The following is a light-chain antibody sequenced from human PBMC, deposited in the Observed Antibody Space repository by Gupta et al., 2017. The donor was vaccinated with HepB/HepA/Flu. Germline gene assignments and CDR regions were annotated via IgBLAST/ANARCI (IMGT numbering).Light chain of an antibody. V-gene: IGKV3-20*01. CDR3: QQYGSSPRIT. Sequence: EIVLTQSPGTLSLSPGERATLSCRASQSVSSSFLAWYQQKPGQAPRLLIHGASTRATGIPDRFSGSGSGTDFILTISRLEPEDFAVYYCQQYGSSPRITFGQGTRLEIK. CDR2: GAS. J-gene: IGKJ5*01. CDR1: QSVSSSF.